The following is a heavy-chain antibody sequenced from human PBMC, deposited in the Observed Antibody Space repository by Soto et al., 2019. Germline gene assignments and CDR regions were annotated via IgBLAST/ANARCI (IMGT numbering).Heavy chain of an antibody. CDR1: GAYVSSGTYY. J-gene: IGHJ5*02. CDR3: SRGPPRVHWFDP. Sequence: PSETLSLTCTVSGAYVSSGTYYWSWIRQTPGKGLEWIGDIYFSGSTKYNPSLQSRVTISVDTSNNQFSLKLSPVTAADTAVYFCSRGPPRVHWFDPWGQGTLVTVSS. CDR2: IYFSGST. V-gene: IGHV4-61*01.